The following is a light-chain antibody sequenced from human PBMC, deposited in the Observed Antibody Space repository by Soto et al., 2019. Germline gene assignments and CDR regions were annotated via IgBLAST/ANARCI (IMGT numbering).Light chain of an antibody. J-gene: IGLJ2*01. Sequence: QSVLTQPASLSGSPGQSITISCTGTRTDIGSYNYVSWYQQHPGKAPKLMIFDVSYRPSGISDRFSGSKSGNTASLTISGLQPEDEADYYCSSYGASTTLFGGGIKLTVL. CDR1: RTDIGSYNY. CDR3: SSYGASTTL. V-gene: IGLV2-14*03. CDR2: DVS.